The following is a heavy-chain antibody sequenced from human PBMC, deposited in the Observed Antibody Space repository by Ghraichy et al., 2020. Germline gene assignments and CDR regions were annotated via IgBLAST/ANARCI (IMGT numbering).Heavy chain of an antibody. V-gene: IGHV4-31*03. J-gene: IGHJ4*02. D-gene: IGHD3-22*01. Sequence: SETLSLTCTVSGGSISSGGYYWSWIRQHPGKGLEWIGYIYYSGSTYYNPSLKSRVTISVDTSKNQFSLKLSSVTAADTAVYYCARVTFLYDSSGYYFDYWGQGTLVTVSS. CDR2: IYYSGST. CDR1: GGSISSGGYY. CDR3: ARVTFLYDSSGYYFDY.